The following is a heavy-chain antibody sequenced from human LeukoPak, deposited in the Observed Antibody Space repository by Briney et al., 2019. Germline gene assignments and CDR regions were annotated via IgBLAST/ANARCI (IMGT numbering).Heavy chain of an antibody. Sequence: GMSLRLSCATSGFTFSNSAMHWVRQAPGKGLGWVTVIWSDGSKTYYVDSVKGRFTISRDNSRNTLFLQMDSLRVEDTAVYHCARGVATAGNPNYFDPWGQGTLVTVSS. CDR1: GFTFSNSA. J-gene: IGHJ5*02. V-gene: IGHV3-33*01. D-gene: IGHD6-13*01. CDR2: IWSDGSKT. CDR3: ARGVATAGNPNYFDP.